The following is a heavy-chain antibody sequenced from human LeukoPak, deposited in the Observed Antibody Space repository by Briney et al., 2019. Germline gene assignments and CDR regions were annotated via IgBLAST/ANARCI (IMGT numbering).Heavy chain of an antibody. J-gene: IGHJ4*02. CDR3: AKDLDNSGYSYGYI. CDR1: GFTFSSYG. CDR2: ISYDGSNK. D-gene: IGHD5-18*01. V-gene: IGHV3-30*18. Sequence: PGRSLRLSCAASGFTFSSYGMHWVRQAPGKGLEWVAVISYDGSNKYYADSVKGRFTISRDNSKNTLYLQMNSLRAEDTAVYYCAKDLDNSGYSYGYIWGQGSLVTVSS.